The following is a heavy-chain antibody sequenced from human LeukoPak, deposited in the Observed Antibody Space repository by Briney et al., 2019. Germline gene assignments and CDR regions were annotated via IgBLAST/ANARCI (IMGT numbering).Heavy chain of an antibody. J-gene: IGHJ3*01. CDR2: SDPEDAEL. CDR1: GYTLKELS. CDR3: AAGDANPGGRDYYLNDVFDL. Sequence: ASVKVSCKVSGYTLKELSIHWVRQAPGEGLEWVGGSDPEDAELVYAQKFQGRVTMTDDTSTGTAYLEVNSLRSEDTAVYYCAAGDANPGGRDYYLNDVFDLWGQGTMVTVSS. D-gene: IGHD3-22*01. V-gene: IGHV1-24*01.